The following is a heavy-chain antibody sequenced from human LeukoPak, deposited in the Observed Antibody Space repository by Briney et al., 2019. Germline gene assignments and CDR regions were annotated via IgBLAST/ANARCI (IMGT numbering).Heavy chain of an antibody. V-gene: IGHV1-69*06. CDR2: IIPVFGTT. D-gene: IGHD3-22*01. J-gene: IGHJ4*02. CDR1: GGTFSSYA. CDR3: ARCSPGDSSNFYAVLQY. Sequence: SVKVSCKASGGTFSSYAVSWVRLTPGQGLGWLGGIIPVFGTTTYAQKFQAKVTMTADKSTNTAYLEISSLTSDDTAVYYCARCSPGDSSNFYAVLQYWGQGTQVTVST.